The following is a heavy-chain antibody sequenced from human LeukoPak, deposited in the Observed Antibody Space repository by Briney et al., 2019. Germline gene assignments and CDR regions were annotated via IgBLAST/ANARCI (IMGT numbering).Heavy chain of an antibody. CDR1: GFTFDDYA. J-gene: IGHJ6*02. CDR2: ISWDGGST. D-gene: IGHD3-10*01. V-gene: IGHV3-43D*04. Sequence: GGSLRLSCAASGFTFDDYAMHWVRQAPGKGLEWVSLISWDGGSTYYADSVKGRFTISRDNSKNTLYLQMNSLRAEDTAVYYCARVKSGSQAGYGMDVWGQGTTVTVSS. CDR3: ARVKSGSQAGYGMDV.